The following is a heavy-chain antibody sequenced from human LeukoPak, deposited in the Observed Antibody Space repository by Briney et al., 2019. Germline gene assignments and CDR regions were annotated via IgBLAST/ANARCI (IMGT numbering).Heavy chain of an antibody. J-gene: IGHJ4*02. D-gene: IGHD6-19*01. CDR2: ISSSSTYI. CDR3: ARDRRLAVAGTGPLDFDY. Sequence: GGSLRLSCAASGFTFSSYNMNWVRQAPGRGLEWVSSISSSSTYIYYADSVKGRFTISRDNAKNSLYLQMNSLRAEDTAVYYCARDRRLAVAGTGPLDFDYWGQGTLVTVSS. CDR1: GFTFSSYN. V-gene: IGHV3-21*01.